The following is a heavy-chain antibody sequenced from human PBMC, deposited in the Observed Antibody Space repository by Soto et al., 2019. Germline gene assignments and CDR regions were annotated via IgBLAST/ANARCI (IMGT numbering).Heavy chain of an antibody. J-gene: IGHJ3*02. CDR2: ISGSGGST. CDR1: GXTLSSYA. V-gene: IGHV3-23*01. CDR3: AKDWYYVQPWNAFDI. Sequence: GSLRLSCAASGXTLSSYAMSWVRQAPGKGLEWVSSISGSGGSTYYADSVKGRFTISRDNSKNTLYLQMNRLRAEDTAVYYCAKDWYYVQPWNAFDIWGQGTMVT. D-gene: IGHD3-10*02.